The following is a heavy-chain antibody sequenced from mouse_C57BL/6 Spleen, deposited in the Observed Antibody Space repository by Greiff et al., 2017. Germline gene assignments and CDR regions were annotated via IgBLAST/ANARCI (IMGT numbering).Heavy chain of an antibody. CDR2: IYPGDGDT. V-gene: IGHV1-80*01. Sequence: QVQLKESGAELVKPGASVKISCKASGYAFSSYWMNWVKQRPGKGLEWIGQIYPGDGDTNYNGKFKGKATLTAHKSSSTAYMQLSSLTSEDSAVYFCASDYGLYYAMDYWGQGTSVTVSS. CDR3: ASDYGLYYAMDY. D-gene: IGHD2-4*01. CDR1: GYAFSSYW. J-gene: IGHJ4*01.